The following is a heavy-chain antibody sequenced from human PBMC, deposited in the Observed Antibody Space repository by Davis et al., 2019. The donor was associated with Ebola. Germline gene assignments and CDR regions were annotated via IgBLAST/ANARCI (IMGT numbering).Heavy chain of an antibody. V-gene: IGHV3-23*01. CDR1: GFIFSSYA. Sequence: ESLKIFCAASGFIFSSYAMSWVRQAPGKGLEWVSSISVRSITYHADSVKGRFTISRDNSKNTLYLQMNSLRAEDTAVYYCAKVHPPTTVTTGWFDPWGQGTLVTVSS. CDR3: AKVHPPTTVTTGWFDP. CDR2: ISVRSIT. J-gene: IGHJ5*02. D-gene: IGHD4-17*01.